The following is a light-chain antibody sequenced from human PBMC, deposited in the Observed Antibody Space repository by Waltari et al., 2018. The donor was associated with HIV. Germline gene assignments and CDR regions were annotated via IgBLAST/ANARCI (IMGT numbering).Light chain of an antibody. V-gene: IGLV1-47*01. CDR1: SPNIRSHY. CDR3: SVWDDSLSGWV. Sequence: QSVLTQPPSASGTPGQRVTLSRSGSSPNIRSHYLYWYQQIPAATPKLLIDWQVQRPSVVPDRFSGSKSGTSAALATVGLRYEDEADYYCSVWDDSLSGWVFGGGTKLTVL. J-gene: IGLJ3*02. CDR2: WQV.